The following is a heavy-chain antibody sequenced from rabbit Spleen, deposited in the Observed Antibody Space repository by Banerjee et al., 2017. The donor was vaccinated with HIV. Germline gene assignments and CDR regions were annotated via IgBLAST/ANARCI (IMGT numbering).Heavy chain of an antibody. J-gene: IGHJ4*01. CDR3: ARGPPYAGYAGYGYVYLNL. Sequence: QEQLVESGGGLVQPEGSLTLTCTASGFAFNSVYDMCWVRQAPGKGLEWIGYIDPIFGSTYCASWVNGRFTISSHNAQNTLYLQLNSLTAADTATYFCARGPPYAGYAGYGYVYLNLWGQGTLVTVS. CDR1: GFAFNSVYD. D-gene: IGHD6-1*01. V-gene: IGHV1S43*01. CDR2: IDPIFGST.